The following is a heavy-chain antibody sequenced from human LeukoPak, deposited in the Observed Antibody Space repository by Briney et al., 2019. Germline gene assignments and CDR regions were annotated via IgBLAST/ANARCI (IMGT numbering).Heavy chain of an antibody. D-gene: IGHD3-10*01. CDR2: IYYSGIT. J-gene: IGHJ5*02. CDR1: GGSISSSAYY. CDR3: ASLAEGGSGRGS. V-gene: IGHV4-31*03. Sequence: RPSQTLSLTCTVSGGSISSSAYYWSWIRQHPGKGLKWIGYIYYSGITYYNPSLKSRVTISVDTSKNQFSLNLSSVTAADTAVYYCASLAEGGSGRGSWGQGTLVTISS.